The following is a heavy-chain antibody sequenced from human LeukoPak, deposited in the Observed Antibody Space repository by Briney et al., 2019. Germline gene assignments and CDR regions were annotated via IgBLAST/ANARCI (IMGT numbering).Heavy chain of an antibody. CDR2: ISAYNGNT. CDR1: GCTFTSYD. CDR3: ARHLKYNILTGFQSSFGFDP. D-gene: IGHD3-9*01. J-gene: IGHJ5*02. Sequence: GASVKVSCKASGCTFTSYDINWVRQATGQGLEWMGWISAYNGNTNYAQKLQGRVTMTTDTSTSTAYMELRSLRSDDTAVYYCARHLKYNILTGFQSSFGFDPWGQGTLVIVSS. V-gene: IGHV1-18*01.